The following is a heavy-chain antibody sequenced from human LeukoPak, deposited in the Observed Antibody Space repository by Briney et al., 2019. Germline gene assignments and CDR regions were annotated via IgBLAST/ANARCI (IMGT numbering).Heavy chain of an antibody. CDR1: GYTFTSYG. CDR3: ARSGCRSTSCYNDY. V-gene: IGHV1-69*13. D-gene: IGHD2-2*02. Sequence: ASVKVSCKASGYTFTSYGISWVRQAPGQGLEWMGGIIPIFGTANYAQKFQGRVTITADESTSTAYMELSSLRSEDTAVYYCARSGCRSTSCYNDYWGQGTLVTVSS. CDR2: IIPIFGTA. J-gene: IGHJ4*02.